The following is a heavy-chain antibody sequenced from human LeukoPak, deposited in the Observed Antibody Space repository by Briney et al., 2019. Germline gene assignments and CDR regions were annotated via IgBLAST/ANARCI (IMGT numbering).Heavy chain of an antibody. J-gene: IGHJ5*02. CDR1: GFSFSTLA. D-gene: IGHD2-15*01. CDR3: ARDSGFLPYNWFDT. Sequence: QSGASLRLSCAASGFSFSTLAVDWVRQAPGKGLEWVAVITYDGSDKYYADSVKGRFSISRDNSKNTLYLQMNSLRAEDTAVYYCARDSGFLPYNWFDTWGQGTLVTVSS. V-gene: IGHV3-30-3*01. CDR2: ITYDGSDK.